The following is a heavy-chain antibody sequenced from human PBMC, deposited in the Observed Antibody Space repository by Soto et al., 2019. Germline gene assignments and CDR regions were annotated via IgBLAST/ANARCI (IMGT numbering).Heavy chain of an antibody. J-gene: IGHJ4*02. V-gene: IGHV3-30*18. CDR3: AKGADIVVVVAADLDY. CDR1: GFTFSSYG. Sequence: GGSLRLSCAASGFTFSSYGMHWVRQAPGKGLEWVAVISYDGSNKYYADSVKGRFTISRDNSKNTLYLQMNSLRAEDTAVYYCAKGADIVVVVAADLDYWGQGTLVTVSS. D-gene: IGHD2-15*01. CDR2: ISYDGSNK.